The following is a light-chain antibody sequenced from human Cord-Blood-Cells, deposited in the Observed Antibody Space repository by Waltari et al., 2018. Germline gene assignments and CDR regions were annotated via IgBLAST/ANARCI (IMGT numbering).Light chain of an antibody. CDR2: DAS. V-gene: IGKV1-33*01. J-gene: IGKJ5*01. CDR1: QEISNY. Sequence: DIQMTQSPSSLSASVGDRVTITCQASQEISNYLNWYQQKPGKAPKLLIYDASNLETGVPSTFSGSGSGTDCTITNSSLQPEDIATYYCQRYDNLPITFGQGTRLEIK. CDR3: QRYDNLPIT.